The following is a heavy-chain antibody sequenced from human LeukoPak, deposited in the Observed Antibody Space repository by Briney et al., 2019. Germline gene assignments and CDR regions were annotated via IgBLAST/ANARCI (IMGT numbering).Heavy chain of an antibody. D-gene: IGHD3-3*01. Sequence: SETLSLTCAVYGGSFSGYYWSWIRQPPGKGLAWIGEINHSGSTNYNPSLKSRVTISVDTSKNQFSLKLSSVTAADTAVFYCARLTWFWFVEYWGRGTLVSVPS. CDR2: INHSGST. CDR1: GGSFSGYY. CDR3: ARLTWFWFVEY. V-gene: IGHV4-34*01. J-gene: IGHJ4*02.